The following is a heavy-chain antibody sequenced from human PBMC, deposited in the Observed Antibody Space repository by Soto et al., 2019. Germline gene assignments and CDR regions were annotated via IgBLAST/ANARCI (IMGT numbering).Heavy chain of an antibody. J-gene: IGHJ4*02. Sequence: GGSLRLSCAASGFTFSSYWMSWVRQAPGKGLEWVANIKQDGSDKYYVDSVKGRFTTSRDNAKNSLYLQMNSLRAEDTAVYYCVVIMAQWLVRDFDYWGQGTLVTVSS. CDR2: IKQDGSDK. D-gene: IGHD6-19*01. CDR1: GFTFSSYW. V-gene: IGHV3-7*05. CDR3: VVIMAQWLVRDFDY.